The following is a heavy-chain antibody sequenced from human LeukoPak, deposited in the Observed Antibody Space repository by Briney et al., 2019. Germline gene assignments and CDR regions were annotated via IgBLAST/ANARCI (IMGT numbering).Heavy chain of an antibody. D-gene: IGHD3-22*01. J-gene: IGHJ4*02. Sequence: PSETLSLTCAVYGGSFSGYYWSWIRQPPGEGLEWIGEINHSGSTNYNPSLKSRVTISVDTSKNQFSLKLSSVTAADTAVYYCARTPYDSSGYYDDLDYWGQGTLVTVSS. CDR2: INHSGST. CDR1: GGSFSGYY. V-gene: IGHV4-34*01. CDR3: ARTPYDSSGYYDDLDY.